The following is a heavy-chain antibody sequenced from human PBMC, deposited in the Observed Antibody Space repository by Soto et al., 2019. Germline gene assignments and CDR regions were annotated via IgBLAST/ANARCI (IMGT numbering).Heavy chain of an antibody. CDR1: GCICSSYD. V-gene: IGHV3-23*01. Sequence: PGGSLRLSCAASGCICSSYDMSWVRHSPGKGLEWVSTILVDGRTFYVDSVKGRFTISRDSSQNTVYLQMNSLTAGDTALYYCAKATATGGGAFDICGQGTMVTVSS. CDR3: AKATATGGGAFDI. J-gene: IGHJ3*02. D-gene: IGHD2-8*02. CDR2: ILVDGRT.